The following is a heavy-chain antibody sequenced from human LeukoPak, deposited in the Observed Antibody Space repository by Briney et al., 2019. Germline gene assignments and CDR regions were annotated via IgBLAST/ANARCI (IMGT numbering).Heavy chain of an antibody. CDR3: ARDSILGFPGISFDY. Sequence: ASVKVSCKASGGTFSSYAISWVRQAPGQGLEWMGGIIPIFGTANYAQKFQGRVTITTDESTSTAYMELSSLRSEDTAVYYCARDSILGFPGISFDYWGQGTLVTVSS. CDR2: IIPIFGTA. D-gene: IGHD7-27*01. V-gene: IGHV1-69*05. CDR1: GGTFSSYA. J-gene: IGHJ4*02.